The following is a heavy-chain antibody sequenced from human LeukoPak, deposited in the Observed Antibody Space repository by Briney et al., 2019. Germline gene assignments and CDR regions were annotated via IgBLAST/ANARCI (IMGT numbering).Heavy chain of an antibody. CDR1: GGSISSSY. D-gene: IGHD3-9*01. Sequence: PSETLSLTCTVSGGSISSSYWSWIRQPAGKGLEWIGRIYSTGSTNYSPSLKSRVTMSVDKSKNQFSLNLSSVTAADTAVYYCARGIADPYSFDSWGQGTMVTVSS. CDR2: IYSTGST. CDR3: ARGIADPYSFDS. V-gene: IGHV4-4*07. J-gene: IGHJ3*01.